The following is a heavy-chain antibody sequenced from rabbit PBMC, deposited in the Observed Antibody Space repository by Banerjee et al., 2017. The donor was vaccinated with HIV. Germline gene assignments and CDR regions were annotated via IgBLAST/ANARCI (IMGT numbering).Heavy chain of an antibody. J-gene: IGHJ4*01. CDR3: ARDLAGVIGWNFDL. D-gene: IGHD4-1*01. CDR2: IYNGDGST. V-gene: IGHV1S47*01. CDR1: GFSFSGGYD. Sequence: QEQLVESGGGLVKPGASLTLTCTASGFSFSGGYDMCWGRQAPGKRPEWIACIYNGDGSTYYASWVNGRFSISRSTSLNTVTLQMTSLTAADTATYFCARDLAGVIGWNFDLRGPGTLVTVS.